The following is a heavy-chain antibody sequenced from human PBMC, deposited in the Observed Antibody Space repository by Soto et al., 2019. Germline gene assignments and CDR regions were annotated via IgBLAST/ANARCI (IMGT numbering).Heavy chain of an antibody. J-gene: IGHJ4*02. Sequence: QEQLVESGGGVVQPGTSLRLSCAVPGGIFHGYGMHWVRQAPGKGLEWVAIIRFDGSNEEYADSVKGRFTISRDNSKNTWYLQRNALGAEDTAVYYCARDGIGGTVFRGYLDYWGRGTVVTVSS. D-gene: IGHD2-15*01. CDR2: IRFDGSNE. CDR1: GGIFHGYG. V-gene: IGHV3-33*01. CDR3: ARDGIGGTVFRGYLDY.